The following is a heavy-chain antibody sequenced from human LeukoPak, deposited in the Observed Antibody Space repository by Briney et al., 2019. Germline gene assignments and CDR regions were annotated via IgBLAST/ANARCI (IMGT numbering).Heavy chain of an antibody. CDR2: VSDSGDNT. D-gene: IGHD3-10*01. CDR1: GFRFSSYA. V-gene: IGHV3-23*01. CDR3: ANDYGLGTYSRY. J-gene: IGHJ4*02. Sequence: GGSLRLSCAVSGFRFSSYAMSWVRLAPGKGLEWVAVVSDSGDNTHYVNSVKGRFTISRDNSKNTLYLLMNSLRGEDTAVYYCANDYGLGTYSRYWGQGTLVTVSS.